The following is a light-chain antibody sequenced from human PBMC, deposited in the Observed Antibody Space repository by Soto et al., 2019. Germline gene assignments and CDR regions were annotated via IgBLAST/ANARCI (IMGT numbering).Light chain of an antibody. J-gene: IGKJ2*01. Sequence: EIVLTQSPGTLSLSPGERATLSCRASQSVSSFYLAWYQQKPGQAPRLLTYGASSRATGVPDRFSGTGSGTDFTLTISRLEPEDFAVYYCHQYGSSPYTFGQGTKLEI. V-gene: IGKV3-20*01. CDR3: HQYGSSPYT. CDR2: GAS. CDR1: QSVSSFY.